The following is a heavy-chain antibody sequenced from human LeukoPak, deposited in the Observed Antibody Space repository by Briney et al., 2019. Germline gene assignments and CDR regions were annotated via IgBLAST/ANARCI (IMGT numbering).Heavy chain of an antibody. CDR1: GFTFSSYA. Sequence: GSLRLSCAASGFTFSSYAMSWVRQAPGKGLEWVGFIRSKTYGGTADYATSVEGRFTISRDDSNNIAYLQMNSLKSEDTAVYYCTRGLEGFTAYDDYWGQGTLVTVSS. V-gene: IGHV3-49*04. J-gene: IGHJ4*02. CDR3: TRGLEGFTAYDDY. D-gene: IGHD5-12*01. CDR2: IRSKTYGGTA.